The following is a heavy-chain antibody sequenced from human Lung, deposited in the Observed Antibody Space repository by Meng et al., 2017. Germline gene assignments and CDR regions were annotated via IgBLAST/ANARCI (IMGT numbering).Heavy chain of an antibody. J-gene: IGHJ4*02. CDR3: ARGPTTMAHDFDY. CDR2: INHSGST. Sequence: QVQIQRWDAGLLKPSETLSLTWVVSGGSFRDYYWSWIRQPPGKGLEWIGEINHSGSTNYNPSLESRATISVDTSQNNLSLKLSSVTAADSAVYYCARGPTTMAHDFDYWGQGTLVTVSS. CDR1: GGSFRDYY. D-gene: IGHD4-11*01. V-gene: IGHV4-34*01.